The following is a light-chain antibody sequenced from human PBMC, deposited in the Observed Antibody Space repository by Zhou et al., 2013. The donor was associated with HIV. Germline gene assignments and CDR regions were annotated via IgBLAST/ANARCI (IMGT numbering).Light chain of an antibody. CDR1: QSISSW. CDR2: KAS. Sequence: MTQSPSTLSASVGDRVTITCRASQSISSWLAWYQQKPGKAPKLLIYKASILESGVPSRFSGSGSGTEFTLTIRSLQPDDFATYYCQQYNTYLTWTFGQGTKVEIK. V-gene: IGKV1-5*03. CDR3: QQYNTYLTWT. J-gene: IGKJ1*01.